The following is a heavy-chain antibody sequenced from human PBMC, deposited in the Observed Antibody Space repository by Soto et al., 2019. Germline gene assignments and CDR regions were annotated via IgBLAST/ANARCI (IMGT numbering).Heavy chain of an antibody. CDR3: AREVRDTAVADFDY. J-gene: IGHJ4*02. Sequence: EVQLVESGGGLVQPGGSLRLSCAASGFTFSSYSMNWVRQAPGKGLEWLSYISSSISTMHYADSVKGRFTISRDNAKNSLYLQINSLRDEDTAVYYCAREVRDTAVADFDYWGQGTLVTVPS. V-gene: IGHV3-48*02. CDR2: ISSSISTM. CDR1: GFTFSSYS. D-gene: IGHD5-18*01.